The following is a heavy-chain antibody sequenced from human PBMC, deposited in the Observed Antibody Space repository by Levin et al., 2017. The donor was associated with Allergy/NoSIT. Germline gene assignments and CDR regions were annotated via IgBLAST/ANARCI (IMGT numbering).Heavy chain of an antibody. Sequence: GGSLRLSCAASGFTFSSYAMSWVRQAPGKGLEWVSAISGSGGSTYYADSVKGRFTISRDNSKNTLYLQMNSLRAEDTAVYYCANLDPQLDRGNGGGYWGQGTLVTVSS. CDR3: ANLDPQLDRGNGGGY. D-gene: IGHD6-13*01. V-gene: IGHV3-23*01. J-gene: IGHJ4*02. CDR1: GFTFSSYA. CDR2: ISGSGGST.